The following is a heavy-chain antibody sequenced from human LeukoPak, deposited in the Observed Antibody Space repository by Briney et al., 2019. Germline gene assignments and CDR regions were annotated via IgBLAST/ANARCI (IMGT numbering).Heavy chain of an antibody. V-gene: IGHV3-73*01. Sequence: GGSLRLSCAASGFTFSGSAMHWVRQASGKGLEWVGRIRSKANSYATAYAASVKGRFTISRDDSKNTAYLQMNSLKTEDTAVYYRLGRVAGFWSAFDIWGQGTMVTVSS. CDR1: GFTFSGSA. CDR2: IRSKANSYAT. D-gene: IGHD6-19*01. CDR3: LGRVAGFWSAFDI. J-gene: IGHJ3*02.